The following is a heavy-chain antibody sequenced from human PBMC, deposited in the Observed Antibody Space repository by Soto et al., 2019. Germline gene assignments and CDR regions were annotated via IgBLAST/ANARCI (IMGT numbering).Heavy chain of an antibody. Sequence: QIQLQESGPGLVKPSGTLCLTCAVSSGSISSLNWWSWVRQPPGKGLEWIGEIFHSGSTNYNPSLKSRVDMSVDKSKNQFPLKVFSVTAADTALYFCARRSGTTFYWGRGTLVIVSS. CDR2: IFHSGST. D-gene: IGHD1-1*01. CDR1: SGSISSLNW. CDR3: ARRSGTTFY. V-gene: IGHV4-4*02. J-gene: IGHJ4*02.